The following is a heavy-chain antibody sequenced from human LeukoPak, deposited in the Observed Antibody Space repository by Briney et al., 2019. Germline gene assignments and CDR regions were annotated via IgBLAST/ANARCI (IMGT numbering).Heavy chain of an antibody. CDR3: ARRDYSSSSIGWFDP. J-gene: IGHJ5*02. D-gene: IGHD6-6*01. V-gene: IGHV1-2*02. Sequence: GASVKVSCKASGGTFSSYGISWVRQAPGQGLEWMGWINPNSGGTNYAQKFQGRVTMTRDTSISTAYMELSRLRSDDTAVYYCARRDYSSSSIGWFDPWGQGTLVTVSS. CDR2: INPNSGGT. CDR1: GGTFSSYG.